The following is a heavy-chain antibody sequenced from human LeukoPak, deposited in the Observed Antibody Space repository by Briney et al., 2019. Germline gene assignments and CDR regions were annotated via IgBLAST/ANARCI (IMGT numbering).Heavy chain of an antibody. CDR3: ARGLAGSGKDY. CDR2: INHSGST. V-gene: IGHV4-34*01. CDR1: GGPFSGYY. Sequence: SETLSLTCAVYGGPFSGYYWSWIRQPPGKGLEWIGEINHSGSTNYNPSLKSRVTISVDTSKNQFSLKLSSVTAADTAVYYCARGLAGSGKDYWGQGTLVTVSS. D-gene: IGHD3-10*01. J-gene: IGHJ4*02.